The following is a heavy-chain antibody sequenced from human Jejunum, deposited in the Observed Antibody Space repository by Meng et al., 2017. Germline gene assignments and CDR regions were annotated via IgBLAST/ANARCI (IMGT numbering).Heavy chain of an antibody. J-gene: IGHJ5*02. Sequence: GESLKISCVVSGFTFSNYAMSWVRQAPGKGLEWVSAISESGGTATYADSVRGRFTISRDNSKDRLYLQLSNLRVEDTAVYYCRGYSYASWGQGTLVTVSS. CDR2: ISESGGTA. CDR1: GFTFSNYA. CDR3: RGYSYAS. V-gene: IGHV3-23*01. D-gene: IGHD5-18*01.